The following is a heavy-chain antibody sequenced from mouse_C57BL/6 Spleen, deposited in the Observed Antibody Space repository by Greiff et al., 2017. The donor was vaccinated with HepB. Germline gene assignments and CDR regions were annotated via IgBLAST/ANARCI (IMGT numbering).Heavy chain of an antibody. CDR1: GFTFSDYY. Sequence: EVQRVESGGGLVQPGGSLKLSCAASGFTFSDYYMYWVRQTPEKRLEWVAYISNGGGSTYYPDTVKGRFTISRDNAKNTLYLQMSRLKSEDTAMYYCARQETAQVFYAMDYWGQGTSVTVSS. J-gene: IGHJ4*01. D-gene: IGHD3-2*02. V-gene: IGHV5-12*01. CDR2: ISNGGGST. CDR3: ARQETAQVFYAMDY.